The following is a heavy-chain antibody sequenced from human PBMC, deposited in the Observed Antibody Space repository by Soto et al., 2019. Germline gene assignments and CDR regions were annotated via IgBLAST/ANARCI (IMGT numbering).Heavy chain of an antibody. CDR2: IYYSGST. V-gene: IGHV4-31*03. J-gene: IGHJ1*01. CDR1: GGSISSGAYY. D-gene: IGHD3-22*01. CDR3: AIYDSSGSRGFQH. Sequence: QVQLQESGPGLVKPSQTLSLTCTFSGGSISSGAYYWSWIRQHPGKGLEWIGYIYYSGSTYYNPSLKSRVTISVDTSKNQFSLKLSSVTAADPAVYYCAIYDSSGSRGFQHWGQGTLVTVSS.